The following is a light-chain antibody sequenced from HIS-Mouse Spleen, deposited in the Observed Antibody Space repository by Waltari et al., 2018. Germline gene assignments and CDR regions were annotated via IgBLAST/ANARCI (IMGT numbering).Light chain of an antibody. Sequence: QSVLTQPPSASGTPGQRVTISCSGSSPNIGSNTVNWYQQLPGTAPKLLIYRNNRRPSGVPDRFSGSKSGASASLAISGLQSEDEADYYCAAWDDSLNGVVFGGGTKLTVL. J-gene: IGLJ2*01. V-gene: IGLV1-44*01. CDR1: SPNIGSNT. CDR3: AAWDDSLNGVV. CDR2: RNN.